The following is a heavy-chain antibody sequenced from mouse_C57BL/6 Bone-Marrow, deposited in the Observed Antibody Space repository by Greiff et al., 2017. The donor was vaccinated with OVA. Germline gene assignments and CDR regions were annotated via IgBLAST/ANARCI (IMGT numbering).Heavy chain of an antibody. CDR1: GYTFTSYW. V-gene: IGHV1-64*01. J-gene: IGHJ2*01. Sequence: QVQLQQPGAELVKPGASVKLSCKASGYTFTSYWMHWVKQRPGQGLEWIGMIHPNSGSTNYNEKFKSKATMTVDKSSSTAYMQLSSLTSEDSAVYYCARGRYYCTFDYWGQGTTLTVSS. CDR2: IHPNSGST. D-gene: IGHD1-1*01. CDR3: ARGRYYCTFDY.